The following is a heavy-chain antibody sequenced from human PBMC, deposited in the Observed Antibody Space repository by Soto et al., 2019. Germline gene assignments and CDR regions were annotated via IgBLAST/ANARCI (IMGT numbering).Heavy chain of an antibody. CDR3: ARYYGDYKNYFDY. V-gene: IGHV4-39*01. CDR1: GGSISKRHNF. D-gene: IGHD4-17*01. CDR2: IFYSGTT. Sequence: PSETLSLTFTFTGGSISKRHNFWCWIPQPPGKGLELIGSIFYSGTTYNNPSLNSRVTLSVDTSKNQFSLKLNSVTAADTAVYYCARYYGDYKNYFDYWGQGTLVTVS. J-gene: IGHJ4*02.